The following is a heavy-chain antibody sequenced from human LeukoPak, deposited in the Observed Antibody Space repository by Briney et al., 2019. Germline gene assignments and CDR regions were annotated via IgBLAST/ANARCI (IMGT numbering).Heavy chain of an antibody. Sequence: GGSLRLSCAASGFTFSSYAMSWVRQAPGKGLEWVSAISGSGGSTYYADSVKGRFTISRDNSKNTLYLQMNSLRAEDTAVYYCAKAGLAAAGTGYYGMDVWGQGTTVTVSS. CDR3: AKAGLAAAGTGYYGMDV. V-gene: IGHV3-23*01. CDR2: ISGSGGST. CDR1: GFTFSSYA. D-gene: IGHD6-13*01. J-gene: IGHJ6*02.